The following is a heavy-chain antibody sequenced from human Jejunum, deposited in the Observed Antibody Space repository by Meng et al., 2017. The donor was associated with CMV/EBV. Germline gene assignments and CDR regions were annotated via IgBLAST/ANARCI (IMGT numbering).Heavy chain of an antibody. D-gene: IGHD3-10*01. J-gene: IGHJ4*02. CDR3: AKVSTFAYGPGSYFDY. CDR1: TFNTYA. CDR2: ISGNVDRT. Sequence: TFNTYAMTWVRQAPGKGLEWVSGISGNVDRTYYGDSVKGRFTISRDNSKNTSYLQMNSLRGDDTAVYYCAKVSTFAYGPGSYFDYWGQGTLVTV. V-gene: IGHV3-23*01.